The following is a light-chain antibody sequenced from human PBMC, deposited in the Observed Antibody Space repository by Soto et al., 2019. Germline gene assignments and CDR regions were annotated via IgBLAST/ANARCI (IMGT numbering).Light chain of an antibody. V-gene: IGLV2-14*03. CDR1: SSDVGAYDY. Sequence: QSALTQPASVSGSPGQSITISCTGTSSDVGAYDYVSWYQQYPGKAPKLMTYEVSNRPSGVSTRFSGSKSGNTASLTISGLQAEDEADYYYSSYTRSSSVIFGGGTKLTVL. CDR2: EVS. J-gene: IGLJ2*01. CDR3: SSYTRSSSVI.